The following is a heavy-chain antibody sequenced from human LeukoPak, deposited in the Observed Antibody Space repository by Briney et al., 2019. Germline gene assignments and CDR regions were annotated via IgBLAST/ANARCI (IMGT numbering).Heavy chain of an antibody. CDR1: GFAFSSYA. J-gene: IGHJ4*02. V-gene: IGHV3-23*01. Sequence: GSLRLSCAASGFAFSSYAMSWVRQAPGKGLEWVSGISVSGVSTDYADSVKGRFIISRDKSKNTLHLQMNTLRAEDTAVYFCAKERSHGLFFDYWGQGSPVTVSS. CDR2: ISVSGVST. D-gene: IGHD4-17*01. CDR3: AKERSHGLFFDY.